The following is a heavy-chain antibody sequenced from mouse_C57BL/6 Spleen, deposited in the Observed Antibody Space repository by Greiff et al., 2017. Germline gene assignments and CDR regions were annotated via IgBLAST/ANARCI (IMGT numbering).Heavy chain of an antibody. CDR1: GFSLTSYG. Sequence: QVQLQQSGPGLVQPSQSLSITCTVSGFSLTSYGVHWVRQSPGKGLEWLGVIWSGGSTDYNAAFISRLSISKDNSKSQVFFKMNSLQADDTAIYYCARVYDYDGGYAMDYWGQGTSVTVSS. CDR3: ARVYDYDGGYAMDY. V-gene: IGHV2-2*01. CDR2: IWSGGST. J-gene: IGHJ4*01. D-gene: IGHD2-4*01.